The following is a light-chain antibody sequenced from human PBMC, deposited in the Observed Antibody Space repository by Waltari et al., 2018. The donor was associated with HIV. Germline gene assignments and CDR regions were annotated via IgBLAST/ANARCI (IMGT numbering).Light chain of an antibody. CDR2: RNE. Sequence: QSVLTQPPSASGTPGQRVTISCSGSRSNIGQNFIYWYQQFPGTAPKLLIYRNEQRPSGVPDRVPGSKSGTSASLAISGLRSEDEADYYCATWDDSLSGCVFGGGTKLTVL. CDR3: ATWDDSLSGCV. V-gene: IGLV1-47*01. J-gene: IGLJ3*02. CDR1: RSNIGQNF.